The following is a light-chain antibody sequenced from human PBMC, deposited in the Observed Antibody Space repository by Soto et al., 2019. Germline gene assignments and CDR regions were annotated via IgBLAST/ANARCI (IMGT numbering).Light chain of an antibody. Sequence: DILITHSPDSLALSLGERATLNCKCRRSVLYKSNNKNHLAWYQQKPGQPPQLIIYWASTRESGVPERFSGSGSGTDFTLTISSLEAEDVAFYWCQQYFDVPFSFGGGAKVAIK. CDR2: WAS. J-gene: IGKJ4*01. V-gene: IGKV4-1*01. CDR3: QQYFDVPFS. CDR1: RSVLYKSNNKNH.